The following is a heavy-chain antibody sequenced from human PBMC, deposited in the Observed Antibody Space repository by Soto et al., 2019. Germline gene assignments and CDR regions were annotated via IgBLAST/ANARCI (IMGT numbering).Heavy chain of an antibody. CDR2: IVPIFSTA. CDR3: ARDTPAPGTFREDASDI. CDR1: GDTFSNYA. V-gene: IGHV1-69*12. J-gene: IGHJ3*02. D-gene: IGHD6-13*01. Sequence: QVQLVQSGAEVKKPGSSVKVACKVSGDTFSNYAINWVRQAPGQGLEWMGAIVPIFSTANYAQKFKGRVTINADEFTTTAYMELSGLRSDDTATYYFARDTPAPGTFREDASDIWGQGTLVTVSS.